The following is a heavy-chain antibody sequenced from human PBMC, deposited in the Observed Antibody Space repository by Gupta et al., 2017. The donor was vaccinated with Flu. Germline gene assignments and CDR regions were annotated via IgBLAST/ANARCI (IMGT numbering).Heavy chain of an antibody. D-gene: IGHD1-26*01. CDR3: ATMYFGFSNSGTYYFMGV. Sequence: VQLVESGGGLVTPGGSLRLSCEASGFPFPDSYMTWVRQAPGKGMGGVSYIGNRGKTRNYTNAVKGRFTISRNNAKNSFFMQLNSQRAEDTAVYYCATMYFGFSNSGTYYFMGVWGKGTTVTVSS. CDR2: IGNRGKTR. CDR1: GFPFPDSY. V-gene: IGHV3-11*01. J-gene: IGHJ6*03.